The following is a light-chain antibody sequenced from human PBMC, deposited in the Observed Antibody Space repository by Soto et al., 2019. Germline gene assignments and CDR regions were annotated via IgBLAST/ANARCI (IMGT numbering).Light chain of an antibody. CDR3: QQYYTYPLT. V-gene: IGKV1-8*01. Sequence: AIRMTQSPSSFSASTGDRVTITCRASQGISSNLAWYQQKPGKAPKLLIYAASTLQSGVPSRFSGSGSGTDFTLTISCLQYEDFATYYCQQYYTYPLTFAGGTKVEIK. J-gene: IGKJ4*01. CDR2: AAS. CDR1: QGISSN.